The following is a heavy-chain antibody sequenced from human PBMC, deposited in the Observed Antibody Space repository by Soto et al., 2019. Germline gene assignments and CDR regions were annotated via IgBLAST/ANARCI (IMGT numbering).Heavy chain of an antibody. CDR1: GYTFIHYY. CDR2: INPHGGST. CDR3: ARSLLQGDF. Sequence: QVQLVQSGAEVKKPGASVKISCKASGYTFIHYYIHWVRQAPGQGLEWMAIINPHGGSTNHAQKFQGRVTVTSDTSTTTVAMELNSLESDATAVYFCARSLLQGDFWGQGTLVTVSS. D-gene: IGHD2-21*01. V-gene: IGHV1-46*01. J-gene: IGHJ4*02.